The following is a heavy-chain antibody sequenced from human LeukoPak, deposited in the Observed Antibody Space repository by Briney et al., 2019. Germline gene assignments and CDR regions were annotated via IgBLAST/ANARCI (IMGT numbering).Heavy chain of an antibody. CDR2: IYYTGST. CDR1: GGSISGGKDF. V-gene: IGHV4-39*01. Sequence: SETLSLTCAVSGGSISGGKDFWGWIRQSPGKGLEWIGSIYYTGSTYYNPSLKSRVTISVDTSKSEFSLMVHSETAADTAMYYRARRGITYSTSFFDSWGQGTLVTVAS. J-gene: IGHJ4*02. D-gene: IGHD6-13*01. CDR3: ARRGITYSTSFFDS.